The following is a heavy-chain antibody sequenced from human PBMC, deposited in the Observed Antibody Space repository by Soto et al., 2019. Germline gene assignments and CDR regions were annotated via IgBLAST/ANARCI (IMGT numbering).Heavy chain of an antibody. CDR2: ISSSGSTI. CDR3: GRQQEAASFNPYHYAMEV. Sequence: PGGSLRLSCATSGFTFSSYEMNWVRQAPGKGLEWVSYISSSGSTIYYADSVKGRFTISRDNAKNSLYLQMDSLRAEDTAVYYCGRQQEAASFNPYHYAMEVRVPGPTVTV. V-gene: IGHV3-48*03. D-gene: IGHD2-15*01. CDR1: GFTFSSYE. J-gene: IGHJ6*02.